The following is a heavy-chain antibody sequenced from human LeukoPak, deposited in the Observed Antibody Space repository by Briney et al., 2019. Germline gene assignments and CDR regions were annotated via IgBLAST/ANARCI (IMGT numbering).Heavy chain of an antibody. CDR3: ACITIFGVVIPPLLDQINDAFDI. Sequence: GASVKVSCKASGYTFTSYGISWVRQAPGQGLEWMGWISAYNGNTNYAQKLQGRVSMTTDTSTSTAYMELRSLRSDDTAVYYCACITIFGVVIPPLLDQINDAFDIWGQGTMVTVSS. CDR2: ISAYNGNT. D-gene: IGHD3-3*01. J-gene: IGHJ3*02. CDR1: GYTFTSYG. V-gene: IGHV1-18*01.